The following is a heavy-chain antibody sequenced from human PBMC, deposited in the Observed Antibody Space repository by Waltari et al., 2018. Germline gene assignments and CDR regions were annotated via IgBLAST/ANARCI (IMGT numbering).Heavy chain of an antibody. CDR2: SNAGNGNT. CDR1: GYTFTNYA. V-gene: IGHV1-3*01. J-gene: IGHJ4*02. D-gene: IGHD6-6*01. CDR3: ARSPDRYSSSPVDY. Sequence: QVQLVQSGAEVKHPGASVKVCCKSSGYTFTNYAMHWVRKAPGQRLEWMGWSNAGNGNTKYSRKFQGRVTMTRDTAASTAYRELSSLRSEDTAVEYWARSPDRYSSSPVDYWGQGTLVTVSS.